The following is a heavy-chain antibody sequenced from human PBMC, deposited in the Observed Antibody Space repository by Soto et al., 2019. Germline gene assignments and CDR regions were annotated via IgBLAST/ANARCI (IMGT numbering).Heavy chain of an antibody. D-gene: IGHD7-27*01. CDR3: ARRAWVRFDY. J-gene: IGHJ4*02. Sequence: TLSLTCAVSGDSISRSVWWTWVRQPPGKGLEWIGEVFHNGDTNYNPSLKSRVTMSVDKSTNDFSLKVTSVTAADTAIYYCARRAWVRFDYWGQGALVTVSS. CDR1: GDSISRSVW. CDR2: VFHNGDT. V-gene: IGHV4-4*02.